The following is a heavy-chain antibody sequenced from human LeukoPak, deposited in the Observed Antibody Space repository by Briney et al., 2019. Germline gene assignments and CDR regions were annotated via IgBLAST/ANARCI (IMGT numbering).Heavy chain of an antibody. CDR2: IYYSGGT. CDR1: GGSISSYY. V-gene: IGHV4-59*08. D-gene: IGHD6-19*01. CDR3: ARCHSSGWYSLYAFDI. Sequence: SETLSLTCTVSGGSISSYYWSWIRQPPGKGLEWIGYIYYSGGTSYNPSLKSRVTISVDTSKNQFPLQLSPVTAADTPVYYCARCHSSGWYSLYAFDIWGQGTMVTVSS. J-gene: IGHJ3*02.